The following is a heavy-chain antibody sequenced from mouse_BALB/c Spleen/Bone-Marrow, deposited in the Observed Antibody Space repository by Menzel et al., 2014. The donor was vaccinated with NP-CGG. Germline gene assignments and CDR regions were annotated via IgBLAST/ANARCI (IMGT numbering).Heavy chain of an antibody. Sequence: VKLQESGAELVRPGSSVKISCKVSGYAFSTYWMNWVKQRPGQGLEWIGQIYPGNGDTNYNGKFKGKATLTADRSSSTASVQLSSLTSEDSAVYFCARVGFSFDYWGQGTTLTVSS. V-gene: IGHV1-80*01. CDR1: GYAFSTYW. CDR3: ARVGFSFDY. J-gene: IGHJ2*01. CDR2: IYPGNGDT. D-gene: IGHD3-1*01.